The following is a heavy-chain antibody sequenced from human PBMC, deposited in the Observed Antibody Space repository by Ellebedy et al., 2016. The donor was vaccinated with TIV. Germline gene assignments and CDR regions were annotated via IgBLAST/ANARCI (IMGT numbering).Heavy chain of an antibody. Sequence: GESLKISCSASGFTFGDYAVSWVRQAPGKGLEWVGYIRTKAYGGTTEYDASVEGRFSISRDDSKNIAYLQMTSLKTEDTAVYYCIRDSDNMIGGAILGGYYWGQGTLVTVSS. CDR1: GFTFGDYA. CDR3: IRDSDNMIGGAILGGYY. D-gene: IGHD3-10*01. J-gene: IGHJ4*02. CDR2: IRTKAYGGTT. V-gene: IGHV3-49*04.